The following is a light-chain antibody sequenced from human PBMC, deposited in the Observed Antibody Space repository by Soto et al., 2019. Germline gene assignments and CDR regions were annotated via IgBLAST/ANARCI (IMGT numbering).Light chain of an antibody. V-gene: IGLV6-57*04. Sequence: NFMLTQPHSVSESPGKTVTIYCTRNNDRLTSNYVQWYQQRPGSAPTTIIYEDKQRPSGVPDRFSGSVDSSSDSASLTISGLQTEDEAVCYCQSYDKSSPSVVFGGGTKLTVL. CDR2: EDK. CDR1: NDRLTSNY. CDR3: QSYDKSSPSVV. J-gene: IGLJ2*01.